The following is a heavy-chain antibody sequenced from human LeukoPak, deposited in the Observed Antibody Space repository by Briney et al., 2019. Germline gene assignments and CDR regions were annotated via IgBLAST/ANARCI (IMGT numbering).Heavy chain of an antibody. CDR3: AKDPFRARISAPDY. CDR2: ISCCSGST. CDR1: GFTFSSYA. J-gene: IGHJ4*02. V-gene: IGHV3-23*01. D-gene: IGHD6-6*01. Sequence: HAGGSLRLSCAASGFTFSSYAMSWVRQAPGKGLEWVSTISCCSGSTYYADSVKGRFTISRDNSKNTLYLQINSLRAEDTAVYYCAKDPFRARISAPDYWGQGTLVTVSS.